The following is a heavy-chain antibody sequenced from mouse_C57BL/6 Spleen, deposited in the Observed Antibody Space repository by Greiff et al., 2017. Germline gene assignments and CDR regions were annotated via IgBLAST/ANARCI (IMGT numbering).Heavy chain of an antibody. Sequence: EVKLVESGGDLVKPGGSLKLSCAASGFTFSSYGMSWVRQTPDKRLEWVATISSGGSYTYYPESVKGRFTIARDNAKNTLYMQMSSLKSEDTAMYYCARHESIYVGFDYWGQGTTLTVAS. D-gene: IGHD1-1*01. CDR2: ISSGGSYT. V-gene: IGHV5-6*01. CDR1: GFTFSSYG. J-gene: IGHJ2*01. CDR3: ARHESIYVGFDY.